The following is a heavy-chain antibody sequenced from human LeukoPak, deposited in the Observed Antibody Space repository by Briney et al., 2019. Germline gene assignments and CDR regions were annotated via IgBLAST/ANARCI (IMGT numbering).Heavy chain of an antibody. CDR2: INHSGST. J-gene: IGHJ4*02. D-gene: IGHD5/OR15-5a*01. Sequence: SETVSLTCAVYGGSFSGYYWSWIRQPPGKGLEWIGEINHSGSTNYNPSVKSRVTISVDTSKNEFSLKLSSVTAADTAVYYCARGGVYHSPLIRRARTDFDYWGQGTLVTVSS. CDR3: ARGGVYHSPLIRRARTDFDY. V-gene: IGHV4-34*01. CDR1: GGSFSGYY.